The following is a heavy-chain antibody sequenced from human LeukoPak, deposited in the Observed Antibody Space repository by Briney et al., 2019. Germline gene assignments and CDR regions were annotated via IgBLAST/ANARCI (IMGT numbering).Heavy chain of an antibody. CDR3: ARHGTLDY. J-gene: IGHJ4*02. V-gene: IGHV4-59*08. CDR1: GGSINNYY. D-gene: IGHD1-26*01. CDR2: IDHRGNT. Sequence: SETLSLTCTVSGGSINNYYRSWIRQPPGKGLEWIGYIDHRGNTNYNPSLKSRVTMSVDTSKNQFSLKLSSVTAADTAVYYCARHGTLDYWGQGTLVTVSS.